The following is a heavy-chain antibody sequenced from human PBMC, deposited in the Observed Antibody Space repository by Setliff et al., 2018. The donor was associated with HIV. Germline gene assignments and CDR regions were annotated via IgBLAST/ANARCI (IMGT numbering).Heavy chain of an antibody. CDR2: INSDGRST. Sequence: PGGSLRLSCAASGFTFSSYWMHWVRQAPGKGLVWVSRINSDGRSTTYADSVKGRFTISRDNAQNLVYLEMNSLRAEDTAVYYCARGYKVTPQFDYWGQGTLVTVSS. CDR1: GFTFSSYW. D-gene: IGHD5-18*01. V-gene: IGHV3-74*01. CDR3: ARGYKVTPQFDY. J-gene: IGHJ4*02.